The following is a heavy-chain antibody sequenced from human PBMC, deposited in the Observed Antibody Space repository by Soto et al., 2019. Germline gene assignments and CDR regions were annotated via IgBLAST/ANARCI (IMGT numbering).Heavy chain of an antibody. CDR2: IYYSGST. V-gene: IGHV4-59*05. CDR3: ASFFTYDILTGYSNDY. J-gene: IGHJ4*02. Sequence: SETLSLTCTVSGGSISSYYWSWIRQPPGKGLEWIGSIYYSGSTYYNPSLKSRVTISVDTSKNQFSLKLSSVTAADTAVYYCASFFTYDILTGYSNDYWGQGTLVTVSS. CDR1: GGSISSYY. D-gene: IGHD3-9*01.